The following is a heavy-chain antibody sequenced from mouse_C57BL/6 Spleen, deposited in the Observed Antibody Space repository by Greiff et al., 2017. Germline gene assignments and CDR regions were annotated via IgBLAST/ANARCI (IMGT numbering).Heavy chain of an antibody. D-gene: IGHD2-2*01. J-gene: IGHJ1*03. CDR3: ARAPSTIVTTDSHWYFDV. Sequence: EVKLMESGPGLVKPSQSLSLTCSVTGYSITSGYYWNWIRQFPGNKLEWMGYISYDGSNNYNPSLKNRISITRDTSMNQFFLKLNSVTTEDTATYYCARAPSTIVTTDSHWYFDVWGTGTTVTVSS. V-gene: IGHV3-6*01. CDR2: ISYDGSN. CDR1: GYSITSGYY.